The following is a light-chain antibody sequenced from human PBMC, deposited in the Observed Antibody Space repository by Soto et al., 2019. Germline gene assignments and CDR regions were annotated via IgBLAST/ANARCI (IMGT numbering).Light chain of an antibody. J-gene: IGKJ4*01. Sequence: EILLTQSPSTLALSPGERATLSCRASQSISSQLAWYQQKPGQAPRLLIYDSSNRATGIPARLTGSGSGTDFTLTISSLEPEDFAIYYCQQRYIPLTFGGGTKVDIK. CDR1: QSISSQ. V-gene: IGKV3-11*01. CDR2: DSS. CDR3: QQRYIPLT.